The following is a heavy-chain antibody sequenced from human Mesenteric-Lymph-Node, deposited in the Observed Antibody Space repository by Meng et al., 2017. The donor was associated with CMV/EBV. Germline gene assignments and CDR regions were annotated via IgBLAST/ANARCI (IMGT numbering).Heavy chain of an antibody. CDR1: GGSISSYY. D-gene: IGHD3-22*01. CDR3: ARSDRSGYSLDH. V-gene: IGHV4-59*01. Sequence: SETLSLTCTVSGGSISSYYWSWIRQPPGKGLEWIGCIYYSGSTNYSPSLKSRVTISADTSKKQFSLKLSSVTAADTAVYYCARSDRSGYSLDHWGQGTLVTVSS. J-gene: IGHJ4*02. CDR2: IYYSGST.